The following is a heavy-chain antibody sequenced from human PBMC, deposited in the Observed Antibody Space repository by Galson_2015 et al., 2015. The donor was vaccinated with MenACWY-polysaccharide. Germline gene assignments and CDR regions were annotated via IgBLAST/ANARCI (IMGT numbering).Heavy chain of an antibody. CDR1: GFTVSSNY. V-gene: IGHV3-53*01. CDR2: IYSGGST. J-gene: IGHJ4*02. D-gene: IGHD3-3*01. CDR3: ATLRGGYYDFWSGDKMFDY. Sequence: SLRLSCAASGFTVSSNYMSWVRQAPGKGLEWVSVIYSGGSTYYADSVKGRFTISRDNSKNTLYLQMNSLRAEDTAVYYCATLRGGYYDFWSGDKMFDYWGQGPLVTVSS.